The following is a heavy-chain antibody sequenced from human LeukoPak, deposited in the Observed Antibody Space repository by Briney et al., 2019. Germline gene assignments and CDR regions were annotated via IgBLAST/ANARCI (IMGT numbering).Heavy chain of an antibody. CDR2: INWNGGST. J-gene: IGHJ4*02. CDR3: ARGGPDYYDSSGYLPD. Sequence: PGGSLRLSCAASGFTFDDYGMSWVRQAPGKGLEWVSTINWNGGSTGYADSVKGRFTISRDNAKNSLYLQMNSLRAEDTAFYYCARGGPDYYDSSGYLPDWGQGTLVTVSS. D-gene: IGHD3-22*01. V-gene: IGHV3-20*04. CDR1: GFTFDDYG.